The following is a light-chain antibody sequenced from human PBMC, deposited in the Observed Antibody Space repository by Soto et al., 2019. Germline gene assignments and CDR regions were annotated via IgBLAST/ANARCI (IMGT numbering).Light chain of an antibody. J-gene: IGKJ4*01. CDR2: DAS. Sequence: IQRTHSPASLSSSVGNKVTITCHASQDISNYLNWYQQKPGKAPKLLIYDASNLETGVPSRFSGSGSGTDFTFTISSLQPEDIATYSCQQYDNLPPKLTFGGGTKVDIK. V-gene: IGKV1-33*01. CDR1: QDISNY. CDR3: QQYDNLPPKLT.